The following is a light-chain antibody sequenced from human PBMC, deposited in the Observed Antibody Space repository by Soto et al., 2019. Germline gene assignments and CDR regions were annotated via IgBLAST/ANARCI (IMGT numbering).Light chain of an antibody. CDR3: QHRSDWPLT. V-gene: IGKV3-11*01. Sequence: EIVLTQSPATLSLSPGERATLSCMASQSVSSYLAWYQQKPGQAPRLLIYDASNRATGIPARFSGSGSGTDFTLTISSLEPEDFAVDYCQHRSDWPLTLGGGTKVEIK. J-gene: IGKJ4*01. CDR2: DAS. CDR1: QSVSSY.